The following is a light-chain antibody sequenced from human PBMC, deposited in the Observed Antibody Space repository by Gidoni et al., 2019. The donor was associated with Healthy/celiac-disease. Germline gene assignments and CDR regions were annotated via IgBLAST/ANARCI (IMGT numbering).Light chain of an antibody. V-gene: IGKV1-9*01. CDR1: QDISSY. CDR2: AAS. J-gene: IGKJ2*01. CDR3: QQLNSYA. Sequence: DIQLTQSPSFLSASVGDRVTITCRASQDISSYLAWYQQKPGKAPELLIYAASILQSGVPPRFSGRGSGTEFTLTISSLQPADFATYYCQQLNSYAFGQXTKVDSK.